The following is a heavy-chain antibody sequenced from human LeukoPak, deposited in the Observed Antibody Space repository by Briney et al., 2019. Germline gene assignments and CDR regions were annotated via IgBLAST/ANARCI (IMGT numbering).Heavy chain of an antibody. Sequence: SETLSLTCTVSGGSISSYYWSWIRQPPGKGLEWIGYTYYSGSTNYNPSLKSRVTISVDTSKNQFSLKLSSVTAADTAVYYCARAATYYYYYMDVWGKGTTVTVSS. D-gene: IGHD5-12*01. CDR2: TYYSGST. V-gene: IGHV4-59*01. CDR1: GGSISSYY. CDR3: ARAATYYYYYMDV. J-gene: IGHJ6*03.